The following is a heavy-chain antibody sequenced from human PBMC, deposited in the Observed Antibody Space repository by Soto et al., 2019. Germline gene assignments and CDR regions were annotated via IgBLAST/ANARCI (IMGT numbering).Heavy chain of an antibody. D-gene: IGHD3-3*01. CDR3: ARDHDFWSGRYFDY. V-gene: IGHV4-34*01. J-gene: IGHJ4*02. CDR1: GGSFSGYY. CDR2: INHSGST. Sequence: SETLSLTCAVYGGSFSGYYWSWIRQPPGKGLEWIGEINHSGSTNYNPSLKSRVTISVDTSKNQFSLKLSSVTAADTAVYYCARDHDFWSGRYFDYWGQGTLVTVSS.